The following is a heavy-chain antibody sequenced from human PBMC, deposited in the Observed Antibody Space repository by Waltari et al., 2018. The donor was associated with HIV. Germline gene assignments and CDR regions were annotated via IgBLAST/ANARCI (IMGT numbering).Heavy chain of an antibody. V-gene: IGHV3-9*01. CDR1: GFTFDDYA. CDR2: ISWNSGSI. Sequence: EVQLLESGGGLVQPGRSLRLSCAASGFTFDDYAMHWVRQAPGKGLEWVSGISWNSGSIGYADSVKGRFTISRDNAKNSLYLQMNSLRAEDTALYYCAKDMSSDDAFDIWGQGTMVTVSS. CDR3: AKDMSSDDAFDI. J-gene: IGHJ3*02.